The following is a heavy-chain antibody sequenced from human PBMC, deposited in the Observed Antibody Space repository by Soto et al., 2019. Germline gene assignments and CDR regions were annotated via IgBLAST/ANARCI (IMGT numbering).Heavy chain of an antibody. D-gene: IGHD3-10*01. CDR3: ARLPGVRGVFDGFNV. CDR1: GYSFAGYW. CDR2: TYPGDSDT. Sequence: GESLKISCKGSGYSFAGYWIGWVRQMPGKGLDWMGVTYPGDSDTRYSPSFHGQVTISADKSISTAYLQWSSLKASDTAMHFCARLPGVRGVFDGFNVWGQGTMVTVSS. V-gene: IGHV5-51*01. J-gene: IGHJ3*01.